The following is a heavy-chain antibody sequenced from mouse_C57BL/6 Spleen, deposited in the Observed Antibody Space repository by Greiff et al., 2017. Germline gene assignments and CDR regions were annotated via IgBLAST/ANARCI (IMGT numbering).Heavy chain of an antibody. V-gene: IGHV1-80*01. J-gene: IGHJ4*01. CDR2: IYPGDGDT. D-gene: IGHD1-1*01. CDR3: AREGALTTVVEAMDY. CDR1: GYAFSSYW. Sequence: QVQLKESGAELVKPGASVKISCKASGYAFSSYWMNWVKQRPGKGLEWIGQIYPGDGDTNYNGKFKGKATLTADKSSSTAYMQLSSLTSEDSAVYFCAREGALTTVVEAMDYWGQGTSVTVSS.